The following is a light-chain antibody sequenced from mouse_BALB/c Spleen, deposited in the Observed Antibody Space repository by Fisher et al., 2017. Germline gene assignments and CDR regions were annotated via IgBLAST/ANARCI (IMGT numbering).Light chain of an antibody. J-gene: IGKJ5*01. CDR3: QQWSSNPLT. V-gene: IGKV4-59*01. Sequence: IVLTQSPAIMSASPGEKVTITCSASSSVSYLHWYQQKSGASPKLWIYSTSNLASGVPARFSGSGSGTSYSLTISSMEAEDAATYYCQQWSSNPLTFGAGTKLELK. CDR2: STS. CDR1: SSVSY.